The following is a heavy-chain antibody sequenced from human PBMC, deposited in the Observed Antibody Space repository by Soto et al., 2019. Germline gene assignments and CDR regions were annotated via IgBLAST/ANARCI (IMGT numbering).Heavy chain of an antibody. CDR1: GYTFISYG. CDR2: IHAANGNA. CDR3: ARGPPNDAFDI. Sequence: QVQLVQSGAEVKKPGASVKVSCKASGYTFISYGMHWVRQAPGQRLEWMGWIHAANGNARYSQKFQGRVTITRDTSASTAYMEVSSLRSEDTAVYYCARGPPNDAFDIWGRGTMVTVSS. J-gene: IGHJ3*02. V-gene: IGHV1-3*01.